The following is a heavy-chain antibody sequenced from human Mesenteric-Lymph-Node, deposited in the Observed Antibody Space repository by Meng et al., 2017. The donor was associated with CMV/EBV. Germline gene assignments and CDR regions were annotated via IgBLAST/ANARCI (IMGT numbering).Heavy chain of an antibody. J-gene: IGHJ3*02. CDR2: IRYDGSDK. CDR1: GFTFSNYA. CDR3: AKEGGFCGRTTCYNGGFDI. Sequence: GGSLRLSCAASGFTFSNYAMHWVRQAPGKGLEWVAFIRYDGSDKYYPDSVKGRFSISRDNFNNTVHLQMNSLRPEDTAMYYCAKEGGFCGRTTCYNGGFDIWAQGTMVTVSS. D-gene: IGHD4-23*01. V-gene: IGHV3-30*02.